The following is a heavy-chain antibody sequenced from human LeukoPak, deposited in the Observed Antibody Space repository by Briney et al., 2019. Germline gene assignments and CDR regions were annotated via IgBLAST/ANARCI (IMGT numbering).Heavy chain of an antibody. CDR2: ISAYNGNT. CDR3: ARGMYSAGVWDYCSSTSCHICDY. D-gene: IGHD2-2*02. J-gene: IGHJ4*02. Sequence: ASVKVSCKASGYTFTSYAISWVRQALGQGLEWMGWISAYNGNTNYAQKLQGRVTMTTDTSTSTAYMELRSLRSDDTAVYYCARGMYSAGVWDYCSSTSCHICDYWGQGTLVTVSS. CDR1: GYTFTSYA. V-gene: IGHV1-18*01.